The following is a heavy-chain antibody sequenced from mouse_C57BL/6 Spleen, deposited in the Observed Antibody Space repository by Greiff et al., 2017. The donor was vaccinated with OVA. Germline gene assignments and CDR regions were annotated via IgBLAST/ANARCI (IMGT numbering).Heavy chain of an antibody. D-gene: IGHD1-1*01. CDR1: GYTFTSYW. J-gene: IGHJ1*03. CDR3: ARERYYYGSSYGYFDV. Sequence: QVQLKQPGAELVKPGASVKMSCKASGYTFTSYWITWVKQRPGQGLEWIGDIYPGSGSTNYNEKFKSKATLTVDTSSSTAYMQLSSLTSEDSAVYYCARERYYYGSSYGYFDVWGTGTTVTVSS. V-gene: IGHV1-55*01. CDR2: IYPGSGST.